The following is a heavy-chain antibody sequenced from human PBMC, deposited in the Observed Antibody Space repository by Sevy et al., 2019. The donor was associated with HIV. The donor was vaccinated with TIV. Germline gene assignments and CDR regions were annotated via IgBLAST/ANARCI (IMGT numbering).Heavy chain of an antibody. CDR2: VYSSGST. V-gene: IGHV4-4*07. J-gene: IGHJ4*02. Sequence: SETLSLTCSVSGASISGNHWSWIRQPAGKGLEWIGRVYSSGSTDYNPSLKSRVTMSVDTSRTRFYLKLTSVTAADTAVYYCARDASAWPYFDYWGLGTLVTVSS. D-gene: IGHD6-19*01. CDR3: ARDASAWPYFDY. CDR1: GASISGNH.